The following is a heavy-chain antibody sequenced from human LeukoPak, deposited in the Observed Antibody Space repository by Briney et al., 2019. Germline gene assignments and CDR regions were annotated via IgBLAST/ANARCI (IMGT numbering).Heavy chain of an antibody. CDR2: IYSGGST. D-gene: IGHD6-19*01. J-gene: IGHJ6*03. CDR1: GFTVSSNY. V-gene: IGHV3-53*01. CDR3: ARLDATVAGIYYYYYVDV. Sequence: AGGSLRLSCAASGFTVSSNYMRWVHQAPGKELEGVAVIYSGGSTYYADSVKGRFTISRDNSKNTLYLQMNSLRAEDTAVYYCARLDATVAGIYYYYYVDVWGKGTTVTISS.